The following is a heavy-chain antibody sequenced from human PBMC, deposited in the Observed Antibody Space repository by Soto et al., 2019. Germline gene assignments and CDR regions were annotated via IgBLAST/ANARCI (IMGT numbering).Heavy chain of an antibody. Sequence: GGSLRLSCAASGFTFSSYGMHWVRQAPGKGLEWVAVISYDGSNKYYADSVKGRFTISRDNSKNTLYLQMNSLGAEDTAVFYCAGGRYSSSLHFDYRAQRTLVTVSS. V-gene: IGHV3-30*03. CDR2: ISYDGSNK. J-gene: IGHJ4*02. CDR3: AGGRYSSSLHFDY. CDR1: GFTFSSYG. D-gene: IGHD6-6*01.